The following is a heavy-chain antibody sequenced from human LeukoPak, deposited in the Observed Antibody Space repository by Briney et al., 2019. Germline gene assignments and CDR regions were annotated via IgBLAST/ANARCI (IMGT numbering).Heavy chain of an antibody. CDR2: ISFDGSNK. D-gene: IGHD3-16*01. CDR1: GFTFSSYG. V-gene: IGHV3-30*03. Sequence: SGGSLRLSCAASGFTFSSYGMHWVRQAPGKGLEWVAVISFDGSNKYYADSVKGRFTISRDNAKNSLYLQVASLRGDDTATYYCAREGNDYYYDQWGQGTLVTVSP. J-gene: IGHJ4*02. CDR3: AREGNDYYYDQ.